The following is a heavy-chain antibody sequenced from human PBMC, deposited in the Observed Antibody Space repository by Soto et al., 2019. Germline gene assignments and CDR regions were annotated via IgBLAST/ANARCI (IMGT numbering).Heavy chain of an antibody. J-gene: IGHJ4*02. V-gene: IGHV3-21*01. D-gene: IGHD3-22*01. Sequence: TGGSLRLSCAASGFTFSSYSMNWVRQAPGKGLEWVSSISSSSSYIYYADSVKGRFTISRDNAKNSLYLQMNSLRAEDTAVYYCAVYYYDSSGHDYGGKEPLATVSS. CDR1: GFTFSSYS. CDR2: ISSSSSYI. CDR3: AVYYYDSSGHDY.